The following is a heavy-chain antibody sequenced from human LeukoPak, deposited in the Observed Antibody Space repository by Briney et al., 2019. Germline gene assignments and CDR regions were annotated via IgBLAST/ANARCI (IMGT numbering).Heavy chain of an antibody. CDR3: ARLHYYGSGSYLAY. J-gene: IGHJ4*02. D-gene: IGHD3-10*01. CDR2: IYPGDSDS. CDR1: GYSFTSYW. Sequence: GESLKISCKGSGYSFTSYWIGWVRHMPGKGLDWMGIIYPGDSDSRYSPSFQGQVTISADQSISTAYLEWSSLKASDTAMYYCARLHYYGSGSYLAYWGQGTVVTVSS. V-gene: IGHV5-51*06.